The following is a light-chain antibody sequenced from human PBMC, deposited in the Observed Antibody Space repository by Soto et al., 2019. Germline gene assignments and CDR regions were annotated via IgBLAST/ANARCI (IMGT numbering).Light chain of an antibody. V-gene: IGKV3-15*01. J-gene: IGKJ1*01. CDR2: TTS. CDR3: QQYGNSPQT. CDR1: QTVGSN. Sequence: EIVMTQSPATLSVSPGERITISCRASQTVGSNLAWYQQTPGQAPRLLIYTTSSRAAGVPARFSGSGSGTEFTLTIDSLQSEDFAVYYCQQYGNSPQTFGQGTKVDIK.